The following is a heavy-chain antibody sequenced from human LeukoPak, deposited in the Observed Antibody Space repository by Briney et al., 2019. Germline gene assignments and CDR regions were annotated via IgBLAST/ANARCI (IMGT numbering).Heavy chain of an antibody. J-gene: IGHJ4*02. CDR3: ITGLPPVYSGSYLARYYFDY. CDR1: GFTFSNAW. CDR2: IRSKTDGGTT. D-gene: IGHD1-26*01. Sequence: GGSLRLSCAASGFTFSNAWMSWVRQAPGKGLEWVGRIRSKTDGGTTDYAAPVKGRFTISRDDSKNTPYLQMNSLKTEDTAVYYCITGLPPVYSGSYLARYYFDYWGQGTLVTVSS. V-gene: IGHV3-15*01.